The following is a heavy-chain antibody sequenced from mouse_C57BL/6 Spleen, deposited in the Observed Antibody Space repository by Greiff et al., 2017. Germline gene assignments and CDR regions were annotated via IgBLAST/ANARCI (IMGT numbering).Heavy chain of an antibody. CDR1: GYTFTDYY. J-gene: IGHJ2*01. CDR3: ARRVLLRFRYFDY. V-gene: IGHV1-26*01. CDR2: INPNNGGT. D-gene: IGHD1-1*01. Sequence: EVKLQQSGPELVKPGASVKISCKASGYTFTDYYMNWVKQSHGKSLEWIGDINPNNGGTSYNQKFKGKATLTVDKSSSTAYMELRSLTSEDSAVYYCARRVLLRFRYFDYWGKGTTLTVSS.